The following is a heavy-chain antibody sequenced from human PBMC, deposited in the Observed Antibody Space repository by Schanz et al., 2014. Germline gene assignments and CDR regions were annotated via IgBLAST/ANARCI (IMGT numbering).Heavy chain of an antibody. CDR2: LSGSGGST. CDR1: GFTFSTYA. Sequence: EVQLLESGGGLVQPGGSLRLSCAASGFTFSTYAMSWVRQAPGKGLEWVSALSGSGGSTYYADSAKGRFTISRDNSKNTLYLHMNTLRSEDTAVYYCAKDSTHIDIVLVPTAIDYWGQGTLVTVSS. V-gene: IGHV3-23*01. J-gene: IGHJ4*02. D-gene: IGHD2-2*01. CDR3: AKDSTHIDIVLVPTAIDY.